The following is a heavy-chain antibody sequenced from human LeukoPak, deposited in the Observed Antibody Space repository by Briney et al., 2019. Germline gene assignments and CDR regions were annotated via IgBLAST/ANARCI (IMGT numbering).Heavy chain of an antibody. V-gene: IGHV3-43D*03. CDR3: AKESGHKYFDY. CDR2: VTRDGRAT. Sequence: GGSLRLSCAASGFNFDDFAMHWVRQAPGKGLEWVSLVTRDGRATFYADSVKGRFTISRGNSKNSLSLQMSSLRAEDTALYFCAKESGHKYFDYWGQGTLVTVSS. CDR1: GFNFDDFA. J-gene: IGHJ4*02.